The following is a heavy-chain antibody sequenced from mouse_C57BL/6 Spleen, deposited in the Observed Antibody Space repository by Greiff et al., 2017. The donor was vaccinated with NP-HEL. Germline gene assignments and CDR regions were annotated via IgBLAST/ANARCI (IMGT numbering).Heavy chain of an antibody. V-gene: IGHV5-17*01. Sequence: EVKLVESGGGLVKPGGSLKLSCAASGFTFSDYGMHWVRQAPEKGLEWVAYISSGSSTIYYADTVKGRFTISRDNAKNTLFLQMTSLRSEDTAMYYCARGSSGYLYYAMDYWGQGTSVTVSS. D-gene: IGHD3-2*02. CDR3: ARGSSGYLYYAMDY. CDR1: GFTFSDYG. CDR2: ISSGSSTI. J-gene: IGHJ4*01.